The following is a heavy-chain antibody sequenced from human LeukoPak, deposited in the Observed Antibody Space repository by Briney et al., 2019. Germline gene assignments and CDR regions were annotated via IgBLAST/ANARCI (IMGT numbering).Heavy chain of an antibody. CDR2: ISGSGGST. V-gene: IGHV3-23*01. Sequence: PGGSLRLSCAASGFTFSSYAMSWVRQAPGKGLEWVSAISGSGGSTYYADSVKGRFTISRDNSKNTLYLQMNSLRAEDTAVYYCAAARSRYYDILTVYYVSGVWFDPGARGTLVTVP. J-gene: IGHJ5*02. D-gene: IGHD3-9*01. CDR1: GFTFSSYA. CDR3: AAARSRYYDILTVYYVSGVWFDP.